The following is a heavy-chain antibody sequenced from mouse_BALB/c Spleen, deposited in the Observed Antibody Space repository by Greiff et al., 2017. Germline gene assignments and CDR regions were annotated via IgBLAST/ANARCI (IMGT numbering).Heavy chain of an antibody. D-gene: IGHD6-1*01. CDR3: AREAGGAMDY. J-gene: IGHJ4*01. CDR2: IDPENGNT. V-gene: IGHV14-1*02. CDR1: GFNIKDYY. Sequence: VQLKESGAELVRPGALVKLSCKASGFNIKDYYMHWVKQRPEQGLEWIGWIDPENGNTIYDPKFQGKASITADTSSNTAYLQLSSLTSEDTAVYYCAREAGGAMDYWGQGTSVTVSS.